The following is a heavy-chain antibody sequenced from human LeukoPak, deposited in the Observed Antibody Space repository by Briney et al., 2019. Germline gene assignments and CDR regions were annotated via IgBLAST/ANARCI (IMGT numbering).Heavy chain of an antibody. Sequence: SVKVSCKASGGTFSSYAISWVRQAPGQGLERMGRIIPILGIANYAQKFQGRVTITADKPTSTAYMELSSLRSEDTAVYYCARISTYDSSGSYWGQGTLVTVSS. J-gene: IGHJ4*02. CDR3: ARISTYDSSGSY. CDR2: IIPILGIA. D-gene: IGHD3-22*01. CDR1: GGTFSSYA. V-gene: IGHV1-69*04.